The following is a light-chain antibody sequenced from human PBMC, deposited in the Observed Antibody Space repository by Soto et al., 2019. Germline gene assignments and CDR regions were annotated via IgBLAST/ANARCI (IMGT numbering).Light chain of an antibody. CDR1: QSISSW. Sequence: DIQMTQSPSTLSACVGDRVTITCRASQSISSWLAWYQQKPGKAPKLLIYDASSLESGVPSRFSGSGSGTEFTLTISSLQPDDFATYYCQQYNSYPGTFGQGTQVEIK. CDR2: DAS. J-gene: IGKJ1*01. CDR3: QQYNSYPGT. V-gene: IGKV1-5*01.